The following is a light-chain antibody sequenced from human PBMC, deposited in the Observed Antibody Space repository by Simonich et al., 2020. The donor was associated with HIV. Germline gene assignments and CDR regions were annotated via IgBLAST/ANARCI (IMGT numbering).Light chain of an antibody. CDR1: QSVSSN. CDR2: GAS. CDR3: QQYNKWPPTWT. Sequence: EIVMTQSPATLSVSPGQRPTLPCRASQSVSSNLAWYQQKPGQAPRLLIYGASTRATGIPDRFSGSGSGTEFTLTISSLQSEDFGVYYCQQYNKWPPTWTFGQGTKVEIK. J-gene: IGKJ1*01. V-gene: IGKV3-15*01.